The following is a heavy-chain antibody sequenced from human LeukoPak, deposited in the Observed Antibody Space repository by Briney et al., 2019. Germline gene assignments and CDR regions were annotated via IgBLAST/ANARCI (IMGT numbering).Heavy chain of an antibody. J-gene: IGHJ4*02. Sequence: GGSLRLSCAASEFTFSRYAMSWVRQAPGKGLEWVSAISGSGATTDYADSVKGRFTISRDNSKNTLYLQMNSLRAEDTAVYYCASGLDSYYYDSSGYYLDYWGQGTLVTVSS. D-gene: IGHD3-22*01. V-gene: IGHV3-23*01. CDR1: EFTFSRYA. CDR3: ASGLDSYYYDSSGYYLDY. CDR2: ISGSGATT.